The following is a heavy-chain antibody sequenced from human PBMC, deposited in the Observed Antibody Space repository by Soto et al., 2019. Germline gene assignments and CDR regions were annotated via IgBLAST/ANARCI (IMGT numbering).Heavy chain of an antibody. V-gene: IGHV2-5*02. CDR2: IYWDDDE. Sequence: QITLKESGPTLVXPTQTLTLTXXXSGFSLTTDGVGVGWVRQPPGEALEWLALIYWDDDERYSPSLKTRLTITKDPSKNQVVLIMTNMDPVDTATYYCAHSRNLITEDAQVGDFDYWGQGTLVTVSS. CDR1: GFSLTTDGVG. J-gene: IGHJ4*02. D-gene: IGHD3-10*01. CDR3: AHSRNLITEDAQVGDFDY.